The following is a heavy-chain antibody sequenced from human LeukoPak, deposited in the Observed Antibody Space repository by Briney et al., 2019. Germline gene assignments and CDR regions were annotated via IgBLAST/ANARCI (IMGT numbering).Heavy chain of an antibody. CDR1: GGSISSYY. CDR3: ARVGELSHYYYYYYMDV. V-gene: IGHV4-59*01. Sequence: SETLSLTCTVSGGSISSYYWSWIRQPPGKGLEWIGYIYYSGSTNYSPSLKSRVTISVDTSKNQFSLKLSSVTAADTAVYYCARVGELSHYYYYYYMDVWGKGTTVTVSS. CDR2: IYYSGST. D-gene: IGHD3-10*01. J-gene: IGHJ6*03.